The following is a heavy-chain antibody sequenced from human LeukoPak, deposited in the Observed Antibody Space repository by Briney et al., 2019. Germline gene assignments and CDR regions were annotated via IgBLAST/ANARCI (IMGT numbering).Heavy chain of an antibody. CDR2: IIPIFGTA. D-gene: IGHD2-2*01. CDR3: ASLLVNCSSTSCHTFDY. V-gene: IGHV1-69*13. CDR1: GGTFSSYA. J-gene: IGHJ4*02. Sequence: SVKVSCKASGGTFSSYAIGWVRQAPGQGLEWMGGIIPIFGTANYAQKFQGRVTITADESTSTAYMELSSLRSEDTAVYYCASLLVNCSSTSCHTFDYWGQGTLVTVSS.